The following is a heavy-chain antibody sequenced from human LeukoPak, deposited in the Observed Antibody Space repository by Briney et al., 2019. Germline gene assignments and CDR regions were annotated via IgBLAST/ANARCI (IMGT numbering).Heavy chain of an antibody. CDR1: GFTFDDHA. CDR3: AKDIAPAYYYGMDV. J-gene: IGHJ6*02. V-gene: IGHV3-43*02. D-gene: IGHD2-21*01. CDR2: ISGDGGST. Sequence: GGSLRLSCAASGFTFDDHAMLWVRQAPGKGLEWVSLISGDGGSTYNADSVKGRFTISRDNGKNSLYLQMNSLRTEDTALYYCAKDIAPAYYYGMDVWGQGTTVTVSS.